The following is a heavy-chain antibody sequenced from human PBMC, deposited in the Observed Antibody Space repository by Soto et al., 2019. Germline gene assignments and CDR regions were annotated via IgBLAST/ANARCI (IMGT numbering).Heavy chain of an antibody. Sequence: PSETLSLTCTVSGDSISSYYWSWIRQPPGKGLEWIGYIYYSGSTNYNPSLKSRVTISVDTSKNQFSLKLNSRTAADTAVYYCAREDLGRLDYWGQGILVTVSS. CDR1: GDSISSYY. D-gene: IGHD3-16*01. V-gene: IGHV4-59*12. CDR2: IYYSGST. CDR3: AREDLGRLDY. J-gene: IGHJ4*02.